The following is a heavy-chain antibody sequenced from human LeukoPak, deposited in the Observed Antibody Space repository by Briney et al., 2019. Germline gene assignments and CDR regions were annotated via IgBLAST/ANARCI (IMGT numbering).Heavy chain of an antibody. D-gene: IGHD3-10*01. J-gene: IGHJ4*02. CDR2: ISGSGGST. CDR3: AKVGGSGSYFDY. V-gene: IGHV3-23*01. CDR1: GFTFSSYA. Sequence: GGSLRLSCAASGFTFSSYAMSWVRQAPGKGLEWVSAISGSGGSTYYADSVKGRFTIPRDNSKNTLYLQMNSLRAEDTAVYYCAKVGGSGSYFDYWGQGTLVTVSS.